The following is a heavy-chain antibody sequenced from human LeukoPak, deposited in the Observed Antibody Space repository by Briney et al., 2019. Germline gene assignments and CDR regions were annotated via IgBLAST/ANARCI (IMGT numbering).Heavy chain of an antibody. CDR1: GGSISSYY. CDR3: ARNGAAAGTSYYYYYMDV. D-gene: IGHD6-13*01. Sequence: SETLSLTCTVSGGSISSYYWSCIRQPPGKGLEWSGYIYYSGSTNYNPSLKSRVTISVDTSKNQFSLKLSSVTAADTAVYYCARNGAAAGTSYYYYYMDVWGKGTTVTISS. V-gene: IGHV4-59*01. J-gene: IGHJ6*03. CDR2: IYYSGST.